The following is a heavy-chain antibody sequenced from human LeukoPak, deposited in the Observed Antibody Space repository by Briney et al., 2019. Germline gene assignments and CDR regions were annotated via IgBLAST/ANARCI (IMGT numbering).Heavy chain of an antibody. D-gene: IGHD2-2*01. V-gene: IGHV3-20*04. CDR3: ARGGCSSTSCQGYYFDY. Sequence: GGSLRLSCAASGFKFDDYGMSWVRQAPGKGLEWVCDINWNGAWTGYADSVKGRFTISRDNAKNSLYLQMNSLRAEDTAVYYCARGGCSSTSCQGYYFDYWGQGTLVTVSS. CDR1: GFKFDDYG. J-gene: IGHJ4*02. CDR2: INWNGAWT.